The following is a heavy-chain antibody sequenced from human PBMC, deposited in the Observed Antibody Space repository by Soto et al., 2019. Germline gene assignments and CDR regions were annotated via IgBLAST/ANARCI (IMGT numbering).Heavy chain of an antibody. J-gene: IGHJ6*02. D-gene: IGHD3-22*01. CDR2: INHSGST. CDR3: ARVRYGSSGYYSYYYGMDV. CDR1: GGSFSGYY. V-gene: IGHV4-34*01. Sequence: QVQLQQWGAGLLKPSETLSLTCAVYGGSFSGYYWSWIRQPPGKGLEWIGEINHSGSTNYNPSLKSRVTISVDTSKNLFSLKLCSVTAADTAVYYCARVRYGSSGYYSYYYGMDVWGQGTTVTVSS.